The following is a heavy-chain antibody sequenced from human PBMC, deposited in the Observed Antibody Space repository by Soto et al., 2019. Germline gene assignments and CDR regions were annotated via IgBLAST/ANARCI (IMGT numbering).Heavy chain of an antibody. Sequence: DVQLVESGGGLVQPGRSLRLSCAASGFTFVDYAMHWVRQAPGKGMEWVSGISWNSGSIGYADSVKGRFTISRDNAKNSLYLQMSSLRAEDTALYYCAKAVAGTGCFDYWGQGTLVTVSS. CDR1: GFTFVDYA. J-gene: IGHJ4*02. D-gene: IGHD6-19*01. CDR2: ISWNSGSI. V-gene: IGHV3-9*01. CDR3: AKAVAGTGCFDY.